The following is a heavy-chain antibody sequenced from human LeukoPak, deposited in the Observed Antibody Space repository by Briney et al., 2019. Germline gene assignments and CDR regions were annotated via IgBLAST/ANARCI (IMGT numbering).Heavy chain of an antibody. V-gene: IGHV3-23*01. J-gene: IGHJ4*02. CDR2: ISGSGGST. D-gene: IGHD1-26*01. CDR3: AKSQDGGRLFHFDY. CDR1: GFTFSSYA. Sequence: GSLRLSCAASGFTFSSYAMSWVRQAPGKGLEWVSVISGSGGSTYSADSVKGRFTISRDNSKNTLYLQMNSLRAEDTAVYFCAKSQDGGRLFHFDYWGQGTLVTVSS.